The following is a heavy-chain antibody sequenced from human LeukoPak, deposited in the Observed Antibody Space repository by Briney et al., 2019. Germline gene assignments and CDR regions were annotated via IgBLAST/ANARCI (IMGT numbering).Heavy chain of an antibody. Sequence: GESLRISCKGSGYSFTSYWITWVRQMPGKGLEWMGRIDPSDSYTNYSPSFQGHVTISADKSISTGYLQWNSLKASDTAMYYCASGLGLYSPDYWGQGTLVTVSS. J-gene: IGHJ4*02. CDR3: ASGLGLYSPDY. V-gene: IGHV5-10-1*01. D-gene: IGHD2-21*01. CDR2: IDPSDSYT. CDR1: GYSFTSYW.